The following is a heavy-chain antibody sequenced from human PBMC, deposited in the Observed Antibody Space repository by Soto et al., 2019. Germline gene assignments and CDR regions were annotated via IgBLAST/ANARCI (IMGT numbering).Heavy chain of an antibody. CDR1: GGSFSGYY. Sequence: QVQLQQWGAGMLKPSETLSLTCAVYGGSFSGYYWSWIRQPPGKGLEWIGEINHSRSNHYNPSLNSRVTISVDTSKHSFALKLSSVTAADTAVYYCARKKYSSVWYRRNWFDPWGQGSRVTVAS. D-gene: IGHD6-19*01. V-gene: IGHV4-34*01. CDR3: ARKKYSSVWYRRNWFDP. J-gene: IGHJ5*02. CDR2: INHSRSN.